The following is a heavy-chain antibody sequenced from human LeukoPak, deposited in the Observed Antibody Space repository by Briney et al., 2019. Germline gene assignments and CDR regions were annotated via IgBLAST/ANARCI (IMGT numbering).Heavy chain of an antibody. D-gene: IGHD5-12*01. Sequence: SVKVSCKASGGTFSSYAISWVRQAPGQGLEWMGGIIPIFGTANYAQEFQGRVTITADESTSTAYMELSSLRSEDTAVYYCARRGYSGYGLRWYFDLWGRGTLVTVSS. J-gene: IGHJ2*01. CDR1: GGTFSSYA. V-gene: IGHV1-69*13. CDR3: ARRGYSGYGLRWYFDL. CDR2: IIPIFGTA.